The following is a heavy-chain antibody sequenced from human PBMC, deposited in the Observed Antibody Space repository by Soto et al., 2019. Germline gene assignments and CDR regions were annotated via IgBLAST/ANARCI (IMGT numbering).Heavy chain of an antibody. CDR2: INHSGST. Sequence: QVQLQQWGAGLLKPSETLSLTCAVYGGSFSGYYWSWIRQPPGKGLEWIGEINHSGSTNYNPSPKSRVTISVDTSKNQFSLKLSSVTAADTAVYYCARGVFPRWSHFDYWGQGTLVTVSS. CDR3: ARGVFPRWSHFDY. J-gene: IGHJ4*02. CDR1: GGSFSGYY. D-gene: IGHD2-8*01. V-gene: IGHV4-34*01.